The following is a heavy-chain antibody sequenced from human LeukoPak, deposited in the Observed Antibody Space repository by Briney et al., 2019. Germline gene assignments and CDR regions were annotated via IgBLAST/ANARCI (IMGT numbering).Heavy chain of an antibody. D-gene: IGHD4-17*01. V-gene: IGHV3-33*01. CDR2: IWYDGSNK. CDR1: GFTFSSYG. Sequence: PGRSLRLSCVASGFTFSSYGMHWVRQAPGKGLEWVAVIWYDGSNKYYADSVKGRFTISRDNSKNTLYLQMNSLRAEDTAVYSCARSSSTVTTYSAFDIWGQGTMATVSS. CDR3: ARSSSTVTTYSAFDI. J-gene: IGHJ3*02.